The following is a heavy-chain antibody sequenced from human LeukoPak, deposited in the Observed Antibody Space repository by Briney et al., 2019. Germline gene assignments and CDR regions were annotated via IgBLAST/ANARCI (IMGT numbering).Heavy chain of an antibody. CDR1: GGSISSSNW. J-gene: IGHJ6*04. CDR2: IYHSGST. V-gene: IGHV4-4*02. Sequence: SGTLSLTCAVSGGSISSSNWWRWVRQPPGKGLEWIGEIYHSGSTNYNPYLKSRVTISVDKSKNQFSLKLSSVTAADTAVYYCASGSRSDYYYGRDVWGKGTTVTVSS. D-gene: IGHD3-10*01. CDR3: ASGSRSDYYYGRDV.